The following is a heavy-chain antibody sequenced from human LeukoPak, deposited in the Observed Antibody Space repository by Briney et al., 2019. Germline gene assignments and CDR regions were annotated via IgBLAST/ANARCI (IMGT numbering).Heavy chain of an antibody. Sequence: SETLSLTCAVYGGSFSGYYWSWIRQPPGKGLEWIGEVNLQGSTNYNPSLMGRVAIAVDTSENHISLQLTSVTAADTAVYYCAREGGPYRPLDYSGQGTMAADSS. CDR2: VNLQGST. CDR3: AREGGPYRPLDY. J-gene: IGHJ4*02. V-gene: IGHV4-34*01. CDR1: GGSFSGYY.